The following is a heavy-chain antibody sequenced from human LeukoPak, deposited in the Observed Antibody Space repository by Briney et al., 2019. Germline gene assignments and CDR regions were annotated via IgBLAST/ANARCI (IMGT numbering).Heavy chain of an antibody. CDR2: IRYDGSNK. CDR3: AKDRHDILTGDYYFDY. Sequence: GGSLRLSCAASGFTFSSYGMHWVRQAPGKGLEWVAFIRYDGSNKYYADSAKGRFTISRDNSKNTLYLQMNSLRAEDTAVYYCAKDRHDILTGDYYFDYWGQGTLVTVSS. D-gene: IGHD3-9*01. CDR1: GFTFSSYG. V-gene: IGHV3-30*02. J-gene: IGHJ4*02.